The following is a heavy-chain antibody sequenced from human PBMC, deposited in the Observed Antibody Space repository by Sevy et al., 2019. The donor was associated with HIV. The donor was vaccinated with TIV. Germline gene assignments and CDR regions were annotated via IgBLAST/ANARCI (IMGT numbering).Heavy chain of an antibody. CDR2: VYYSGST. CDR1: GDSISNSRYY. V-gene: IGHV4-39*01. J-gene: IGHJ4*02. D-gene: IGHD2-2*01. CDR3: ANQPLTLISPPDS. Sequence: SETLSLTCTVSGDSISNSRYYWGWIRQPPGKGLEWIGSVYYSGSTYYNPSLKSRVTLSIDTSKNQFLLNVNSVTATDTAVYYCANQPLTLISPPDSWGQGTLVTVSS.